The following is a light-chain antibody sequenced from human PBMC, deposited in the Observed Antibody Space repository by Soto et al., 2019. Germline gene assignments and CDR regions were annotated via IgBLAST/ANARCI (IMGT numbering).Light chain of an antibody. V-gene: IGLV1-40*01. CDR2: NNN. Sequence: QSVLTQPPSVSGAPGQRVTISCTGSISNIGAGYDVHWYQQLPGTAPKLLIYNNNNRPSGGPDRFSGSNSGTSASLDIPGLQAEDEADYYCQSYDSSLSGSVFGGGTKLTVL. J-gene: IGLJ3*02. CDR1: ISNIGAGYD. CDR3: QSYDSSLSGSV.